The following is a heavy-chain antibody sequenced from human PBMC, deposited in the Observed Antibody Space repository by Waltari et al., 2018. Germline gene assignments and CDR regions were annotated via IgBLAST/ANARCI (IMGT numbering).Heavy chain of an antibody. Sequence: EVQLVESGGGLVQPGGSLRLSCAASGFTFSSYAMSWVRQAPGNGLWLGAAISGSGCSKYYADSVKGRFTTSRDNAKNTLYLQMNSLRAEDTAVYYCAKGASSSWYHAHFQHWGQGTLVTVSS. D-gene: IGHD6-13*01. CDR1: GFTFSSYA. V-gene: IGHV3-23*04. CDR2: ISGSGCSK. CDR3: AKGASSSWYHAHFQH. J-gene: IGHJ1*01.